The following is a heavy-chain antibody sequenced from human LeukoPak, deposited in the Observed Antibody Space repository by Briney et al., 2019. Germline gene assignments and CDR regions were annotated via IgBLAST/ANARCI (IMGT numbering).Heavy chain of an antibody. Sequence: GGSLRLSCAASGFTFSSYSMNWVRQAPGKGLEWVSSISSSSSYIYYADSVKGRFTISRDNAKNSLYLQMNSLRAEDTAVYHCAGYSYGYWYFDLWGRGTLVTVSS. CDR2: ISSSSSYI. J-gene: IGHJ2*01. CDR1: GFTFSSYS. D-gene: IGHD5-18*01. CDR3: AGYSYGYWYFDL. V-gene: IGHV3-21*01.